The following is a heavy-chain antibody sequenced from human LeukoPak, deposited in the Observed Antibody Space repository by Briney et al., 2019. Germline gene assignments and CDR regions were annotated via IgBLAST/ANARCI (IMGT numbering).Heavy chain of an antibody. Sequence: PGGSLRLSCAASGFTFSSYAMSWVRQAPGKGLEWVSAISGSGGSTYYADSVKGRFTISRDNSKNTLYLQMNSLRAGDTAVYYCAKDKLVYGDYYYYYGMDVWGQGTTVTVSS. D-gene: IGHD4-17*01. J-gene: IGHJ6*02. CDR1: GFTFSSYA. V-gene: IGHV3-23*01. CDR2: ISGSGGST. CDR3: AKDKLVYGDYYYYYGMDV.